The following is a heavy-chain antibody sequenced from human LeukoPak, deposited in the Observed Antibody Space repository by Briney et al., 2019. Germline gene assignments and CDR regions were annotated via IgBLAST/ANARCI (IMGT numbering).Heavy chain of an antibody. Sequence: GESLKISCKGFGYSFTSYWIGWVRQMPGKGLEWMGIIYPDDSDTRYSPSFQGQVTISADKSISTAYLQWSSLKASDTAIYYCARPLSIAYYVANAFDIWGQGTMVTVSS. J-gene: IGHJ3*02. V-gene: IGHV5-51*01. CDR2: IYPDDSDT. CDR1: GYSFTSYW. CDR3: ARPLSIAYYVANAFDI. D-gene: IGHD3-22*01.